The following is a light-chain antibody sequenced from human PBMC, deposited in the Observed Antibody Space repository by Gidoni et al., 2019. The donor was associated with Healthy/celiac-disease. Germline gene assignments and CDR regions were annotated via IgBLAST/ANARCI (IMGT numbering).Light chain of an antibody. CDR3: QVWDSSSDHPV. Sequence: SSVLTQPPSASVAPGKTARITCGGNNIGSKSVHWYQQKPGQAPVLVIYYDSDRPSGIPERFSGSNSGNTATLTISRVEAGDEADYYCQVWDSSSDHPVFGGGTKLTVL. CDR1: NIGSKS. CDR2: YDS. V-gene: IGLV3-21*04. J-gene: IGLJ3*02.